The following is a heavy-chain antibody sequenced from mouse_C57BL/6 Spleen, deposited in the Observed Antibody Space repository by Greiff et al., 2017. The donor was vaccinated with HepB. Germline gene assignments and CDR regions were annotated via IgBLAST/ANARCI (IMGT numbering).Heavy chain of an antibody. J-gene: IGHJ4*01. CDR3: ARRGGYSNYDAMDY. V-gene: IGHV1-55*01. D-gene: IGHD2-5*01. Sequence: QVQLQQPGAELVKSGASVKMSCKASGYTFTSYWITWVKQRPGQGLEWIGDIYPGSGSTNYNEKFKSKATLTVDTSSSTAYMQLSSLTSEDSAVYYWARRGGYSNYDAMDYWGQGASVTVSS. CDR2: IYPGSGST. CDR1: GYTFTSYW.